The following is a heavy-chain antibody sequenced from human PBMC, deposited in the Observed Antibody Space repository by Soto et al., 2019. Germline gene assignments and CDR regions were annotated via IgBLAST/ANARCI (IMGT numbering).Heavy chain of an antibody. D-gene: IGHD5-12*01. CDR2: IQYSGDT. CDR3: ARHDYADRTFDL. CDR1: GGSVGSGAYY. J-gene: IGHJ3*01. V-gene: IGHV4-61*08. Sequence: QVLLQEPGPGQVRPSETLSLTCIVSGGSVGSGAYYWSWFRQPPVSALEWVGYIQYSGDTNYNSSLKSRVTISVDRSRNRFSLKLTSVTAADTAFYYCARHDYADRTFDLWGQGTKVTVSS.